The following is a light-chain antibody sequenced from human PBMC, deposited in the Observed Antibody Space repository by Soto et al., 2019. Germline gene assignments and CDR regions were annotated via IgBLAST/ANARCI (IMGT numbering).Light chain of an antibody. Sequence: DIHMTHSPSTLSGSVGDRVTITCRASQTIISWLAWYQQKPGKAPKLLIYKASTLKSGVPSRFSGSGSGTEFTLNISSPQPDDFGTYYCQHYNSYSEAFGQGNKVDI. J-gene: IGKJ1*01. CDR1: QTIISW. CDR3: QHYNSYSEA. V-gene: IGKV1-5*03. CDR2: KAS.